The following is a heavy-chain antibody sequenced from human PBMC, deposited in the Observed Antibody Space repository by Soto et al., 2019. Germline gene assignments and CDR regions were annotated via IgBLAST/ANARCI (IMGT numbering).Heavy chain of an antibody. CDR1: GGSISSYY. CDR2: IYYSGST. J-gene: IGHJ5*02. D-gene: IGHD2-21*02. Sequence: PSETLSLTCTVSGGSISSYYWSWIRQPPGKGLEWIGYIYYSGSTNYNPSLKSRVTISVDTSKNQFSLKLSSVTAADTAVYYCAREYCGGDCYSGHNWFDPWGQGTLVTVSS. V-gene: IGHV4-59*01. CDR3: AREYCGGDCYSGHNWFDP.